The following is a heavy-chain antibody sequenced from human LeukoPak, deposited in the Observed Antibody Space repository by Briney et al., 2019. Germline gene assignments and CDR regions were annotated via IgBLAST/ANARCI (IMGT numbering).Heavy chain of an antibody. Sequence: ASGKVSCKASGYTFTSYYMHWVRQAPGQGLEWMGIINPSGGSTSYAQKFQGRVTMTRDTSTSTVYMELSSLRSEDTAVYYCARVPHRYCSSTSCYGGYFQHWGQGTLVTVSS. D-gene: IGHD2-2*01. J-gene: IGHJ1*01. CDR3: ARVPHRYCSSTSCYGGYFQH. CDR1: GYTFTSYY. CDR2: INPSGGST. V-gene: IGHV1-46*01.